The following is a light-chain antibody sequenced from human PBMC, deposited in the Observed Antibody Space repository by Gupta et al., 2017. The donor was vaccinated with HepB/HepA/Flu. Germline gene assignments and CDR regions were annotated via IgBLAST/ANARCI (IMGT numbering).Light chain of an antibody. V-gene: IGKV3-20*01. CDR1: QSVSSSY. J-gene: IGKJ1*01. Sequence: EIVLTQSPGTLSLSPGERATLSCRASQSVSSSYLAWYQQKPGQAPRLLIYGASSRANGIPDRFSGSGSGTDFTLTSSRREPEDFAVYYGQQDGSLWTFGQGTKVEIK. CDR3: QQDGSLWT. CDR2: GAS.